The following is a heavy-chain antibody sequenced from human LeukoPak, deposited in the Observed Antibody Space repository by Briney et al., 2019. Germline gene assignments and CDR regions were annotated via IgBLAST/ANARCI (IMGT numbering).Heavy chain of an antibody. V-gene: IGHV4-39*07. Sequence: KPSGTLSLTCAVSGGSISSSSYYWGWIRQPPGKGLEWIGSIYYSGSTYYNPSLKSRVTISVDTSKNQFSLKLSSVTAADTAVYYCARTPPGITMARGVIGYWGQGTLVTVSS. CDR3: ARTPPGITMARGVIGY. J-gene: IGHJ4*02. D-gene: IGHD3-10*01. CDR1: GGSISSSSYY. CDR2: IYYSGST.